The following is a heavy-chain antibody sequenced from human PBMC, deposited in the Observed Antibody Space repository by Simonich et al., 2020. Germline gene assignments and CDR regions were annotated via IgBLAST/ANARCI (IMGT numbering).Heavy chain of an antibody. J-gene: IGHJ4*02. D-gene: IGHD6-19*01. CDR2: ISYDGSNK. CDR3: ARRGSGFDY. Sequence: QVQLVESGGGVVQPGRSLRLSCAASVFTFSSYAMHWVRQAPGKGVGWVAVISYDGSNKYYADSVKGRFTISRDNSKNTLYLQMNSLRAEDTAVYYCARRGSGFDYWGQGTLVTVSS. V-gene: IGHV3-30*07. CDR1: VFTFSSYA.